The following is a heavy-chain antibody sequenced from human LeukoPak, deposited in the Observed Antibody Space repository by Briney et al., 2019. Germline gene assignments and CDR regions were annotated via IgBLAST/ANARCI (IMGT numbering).Heavy chain of an antibody. CDR2: IYHSGST. CDR3: ARVCVRFGGLGAFDI. V-gene: IGHV4-38-2*01. Sequence: SETLSLTCAVSGYSISSGYYWGWIRKPPGKGLEWIGSIYHSGSTYYNPSLKSRVTISVDTSKNQFSLKLSSVTAADTAVYYCARVCVRFGGLGAFDIWGQGTMVTVSS. CDR1: GYSISSGYY. J-gene: IGHJ3*02. D-gene: IGHD3-10*01.